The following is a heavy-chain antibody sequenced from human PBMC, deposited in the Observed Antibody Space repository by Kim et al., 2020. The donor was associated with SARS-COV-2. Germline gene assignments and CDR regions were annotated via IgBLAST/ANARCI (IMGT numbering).Heavy chain of an antibody. CDR2: IRSKAYGGTT. CDR1: GFTFGDYA. V-gene: IGHV3-49*04. D-gene: IGHD3-10*01. J-gene: IGHJ6*02. Sequence: GGSLRLSCTASGFTFGDYAMSWVRQAPGKGLEWVGFIRSKAYGGTTEYAASVKGRFTISRDDSKSIAYLQMNSLKTEDTAVYYCTTFRDPMAHAYYYYYGMDVWGQGTTVTVSS. CDR3: TTFRDPMAHAYYYYYGMDV.